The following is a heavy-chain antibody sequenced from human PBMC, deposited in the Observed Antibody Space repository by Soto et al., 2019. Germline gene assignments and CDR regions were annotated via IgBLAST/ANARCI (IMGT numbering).Heavy chain of an antibody. Sequence: EVQLVESGGGLVQPGGSLRLSCAASGFTFSNYWMYWVRQAPGKGLVWVSRVNNDGTDTTHADSVKGRFTISRDNAENTLYLQMKSLRAEDTALYYCARGGLQHALDVWGQGYTVTVSS. CDR2: VNNDGTDT. V-gene: IGHV3-74*03. D-gene: IGHD6-13*01. CDR1: GFTFSNYW. CDR3: ARGGLQHALDV. J-gene: IGHJ6*02.